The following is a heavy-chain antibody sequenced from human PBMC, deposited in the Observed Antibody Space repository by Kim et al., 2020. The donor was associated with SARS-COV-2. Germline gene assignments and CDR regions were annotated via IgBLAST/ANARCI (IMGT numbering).Heavy chain of an antibody. V-gene: IGHV3-15*01. J-gene: IGHJ2*01. CDR2: IKSKTDGGTT. Sequence: GGSLRLSCAASGFTFSNAWMSWVRQAQGTGLEWVGRIKSKTDGGTTDYAAPVKGRFTISRAVSKNTLYLQMNSLKTEDTAVYYCNTDHPVLRFLAGYFDLWGRGTLVTVSS. CDR1: GFTFSNAW. D-gene: IGHD3-3*01. CDR3: NTDHPVLRFLAGYFDL.